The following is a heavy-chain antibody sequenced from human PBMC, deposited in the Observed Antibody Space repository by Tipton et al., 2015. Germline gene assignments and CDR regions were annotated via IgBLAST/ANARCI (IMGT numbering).Heavy chain of an antibody. CDR2: VYDSGST. V-gene: IGHV4-61*01. J-gene: IGHJ6*02. CDR1: GDSISSSNW. CDR3: ATSTDYYYGMDV. D-gene: IGHD2-2*01. Sequence: TLSLTCSVSGDSISSSNWWSWIRQPPGKGLEWIGNVYDSGSTNYNPSLESRVTILLHTSKNQFSLNLSSVGAADTAVYYCATSTDYYYGMDVWGQGTTVTVSS.